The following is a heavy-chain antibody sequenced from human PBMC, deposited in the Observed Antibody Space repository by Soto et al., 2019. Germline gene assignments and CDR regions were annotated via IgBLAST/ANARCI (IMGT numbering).Heavy chain of an antibody. CDR3: ARYRLRYNWNDFPYYYYGMDV. CDR1: GFTFSSYA. J-gene: IGHJ6*02. D-gene: IGHD1-1*01. CDR2: ISYDGSNK. V-gene: IGHV3-30-3*01. Sequence: PGGSLRLSCAASGFTFSSYAMHWVRQAPGKGLEWVAVISYDGSNKYYADSVKGRFTISRDNSKNTLYLQMNSLRTEDTAVYYCARYRLRYNWNDFPYYYYGMDVWGQGTTVTVSS.